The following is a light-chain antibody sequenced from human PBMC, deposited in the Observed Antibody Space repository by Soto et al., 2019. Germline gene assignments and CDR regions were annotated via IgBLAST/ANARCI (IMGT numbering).Light chain of an antibody. CDR2: GAS. CDR1: QSVDSN. J-gene: IGKJ2*01. Sequence: ERVMTQSPATLSLSPGERATLSGRASQSVDSNLAWYQQKPGQAPRLLIYGASTRATGIPARFSGSGSGTEFTLTISSLQSEDFAVYYCQQYNNWPPYTFGQGTKLEI. V-gene: IGKV3-15*01. CDR3: QQYNNWPPYT.